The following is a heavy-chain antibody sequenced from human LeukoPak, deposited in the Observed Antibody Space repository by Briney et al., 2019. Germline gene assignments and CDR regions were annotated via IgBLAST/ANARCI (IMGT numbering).Heavy chain of an antibody. CDR1: GFTFSSYA. CDR2: ISYDGSNK. V-gene: IGHV3-30-3*01. J-gene: IGHJ4*02. Sequence: GRSLRLSCAASGFTFSSYAMHWVRQAPGKGLEWVAVISYDGSNKYYADSVEGRFTISRDNSKNTLYLQMNSLRAEDTAVYYCAKGSETFDYWGQGTLVTVSS. CDR3: AKGSETFDY.